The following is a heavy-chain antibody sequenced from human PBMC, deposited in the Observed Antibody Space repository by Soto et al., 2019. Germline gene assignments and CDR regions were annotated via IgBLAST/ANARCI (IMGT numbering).Heavy chain of an antibody. V-gene: IGHV3-30-3*01. D-gene: IGHD4-4*01. J-gene: IGHJ2*01. Sequence: QVQLVESGGGVVQPGRSLRLSCAASGFTFSSYAMHWVRQAPGKGLEWVAVISYDGSNKYYADSVKGRFTISRDNSKNTLYLQMNSLRTEDTAVYYCLRPLWRDDYNWGYFDLWGRGTLVTVSS. CDR2: ISYDGSNK. CDR3: LRPLWRDDYNWGYFDL. CDR1: GFTFSSYA.